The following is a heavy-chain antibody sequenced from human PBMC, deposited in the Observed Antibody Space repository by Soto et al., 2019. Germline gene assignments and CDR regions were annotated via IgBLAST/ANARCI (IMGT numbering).Heavy chain of an antibody. CDR1: GFTFNDFE. J-gene: IGHJ4*02. V-gene: IGHV3-48*03. CDR2: IDGSGTTK. Sequence: EVQLLESGGGLVQPGGSLRLSCGVSGFTFNDFEMNWVRQAPGKGLEWLAYIDGSGTTKKYADSVRGRFTTSRANPNNTLFLRTSSLSAANTAIYNCARAFGRLNYWGQGTLVSVSS. CDR3: ARAFGRLNY. D-gene: IGHD3-10*01.